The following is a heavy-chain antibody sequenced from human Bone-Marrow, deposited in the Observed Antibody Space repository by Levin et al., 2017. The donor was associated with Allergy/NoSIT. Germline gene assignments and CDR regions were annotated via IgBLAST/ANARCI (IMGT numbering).Heavy chain of an antibody. J-gene: IGHJ6*02. Sequence: GGSLRLSCAASGFTFSNYVMHWVRQAPGKGLEWVALISSDASSTFHRDSLRGRFSISRDNSRNTLYLQMNSLRPEDAGVYYCVKTAVETSMPRSTSNHGMDVWGQGTTVTVSS. V-gene: IGHV3-30*18. CDR1: GFTFSNYV. CDR3: VKTAVETSMPRSTSNHGMDV. D-gene: IGHD5-18*01. CDR2: ISSDASST.